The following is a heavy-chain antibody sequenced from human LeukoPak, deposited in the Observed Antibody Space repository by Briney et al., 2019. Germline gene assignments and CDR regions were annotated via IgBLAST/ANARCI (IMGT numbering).Heavy chain of an antibody. D-gene: IGHD3-9*01. CDR2: ISSGSSTI. J-gene: IGHJ6*02. CDR3: ARVAHFDRGMDV. CDR1: GFTLSSYS. V-gene: IGHV3-48*04. Sequence: GGSLRLSCAASGFTLSSYSMKWVRQAPGKGLDWLSYISSGSSTIYYADSVKGRFTISRDNTKKTLYLEMNSLRAEDTAVYFCARVAHFDRGMDVWGQGTTVTVSS.